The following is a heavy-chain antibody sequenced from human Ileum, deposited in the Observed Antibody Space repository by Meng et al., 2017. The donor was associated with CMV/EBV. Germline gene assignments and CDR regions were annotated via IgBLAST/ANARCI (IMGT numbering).Heavy chain of an antibody. CDR1: GYQFKFSS. CDR2: FDPRGDST. J-gene: IGHJ4*02. Sequence: SCKTVGYQFKFSSQHWVRQAPGQGLEWMGIFDPRGDSTNYAQKFQGRLTLTEDRSRSTMYLELRGLRSDDTAVYYCARDDSHWSKDFWGQGTLVTVSS. D-gene: IGHD4-11*01. V-gene: IGHV1-46*02. CDR3: ARDDSHWSKDF.